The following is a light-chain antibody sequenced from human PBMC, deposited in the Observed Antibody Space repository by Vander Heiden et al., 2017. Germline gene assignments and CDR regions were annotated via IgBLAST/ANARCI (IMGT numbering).Light chain of an antibody. V-gene: IGLV1-47*02. J-gene: IGLJ3*02. Sequence: QSVLTQPPSASGTPGQRVTISCSGSSSNIGSNLVYWYQQVPGTAPKLLIYSDNQRPSGVPDRFSVSKSGTSASLAISGLRSEDEADYYCAAWDDSLSGPVFGGGTKLTVL. CDR3: AAWDDSLSGPV. CDR1: SSNIGSNL. CDR2: SDN.